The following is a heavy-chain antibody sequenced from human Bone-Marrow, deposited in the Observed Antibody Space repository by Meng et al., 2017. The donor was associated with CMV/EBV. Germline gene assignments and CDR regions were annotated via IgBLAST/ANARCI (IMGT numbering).Heavy chain of an antibody. V-gene: IGHV3-11*01. CDR2: ISSSGSTK. CDR3: AREIEWYYYDSSGYSIPGY. CDR1: FSDYY. J-gene: IGHJ4*02. D-gene: IGHD3-22*01. Sequence: FSDYYMSWIRQAPGKGLEWVSDISSSGSTKYYADSVKGRFTISRDNAKNSLYLQMNSLRAEDTAVYYCAREIEWYYYDSSGYSIPGYWGQGTLVTVSS.